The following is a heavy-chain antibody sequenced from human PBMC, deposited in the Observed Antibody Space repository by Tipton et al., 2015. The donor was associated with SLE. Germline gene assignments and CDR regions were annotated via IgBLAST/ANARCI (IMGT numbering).Heavy chain of an antibody. CDR1: GYSISSGYY. CDR3: ARHAPGQNFDY. Sequence: TLSLTCAVSGYSISSGYYWGWIRQPPGKGLEWIGSIYRSGSTYYNPSLKSRVTISVDTSKNQFSRKLSSATAADTAVYYCARHAPGQNFDYWGQGTLVTVSS. V-gene: IGHV4-38-2*01. J-gene: IGHJ4*02. CDR2: IYRSGST. D-gene: IGHD3-10*01.